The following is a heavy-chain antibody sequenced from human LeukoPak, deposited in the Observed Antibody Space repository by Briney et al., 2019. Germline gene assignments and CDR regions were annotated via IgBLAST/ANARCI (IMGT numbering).Heavy chain of an antibody. CDR3: ARTYSSSSWYFDY. CDR2: ISSSGSTI. V-gene: IGHV3-11*04. J-gene: IGHJ4*02. CDR1: GFTFSDYY. Sequence: SGGFLRLSCAASGFTFSDYYMSWIRQAPGKGLEWVSYISSSGSTIYYADSVKGRFTISRDNAKNSLYLQMNSLRAEDTAVYYCARTYSSSSWYFDYWGQGTLVTVSS. D-gene: IGHD6-6*01.